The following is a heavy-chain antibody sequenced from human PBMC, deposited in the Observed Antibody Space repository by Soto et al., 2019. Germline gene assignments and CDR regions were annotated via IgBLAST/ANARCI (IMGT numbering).Heavy chain of an antibody. CDR2: MNPNNGNT. Sequence: GXSVKVSCKASGYSFTSYDINWVRQATGQGLEWMGWMNPNNGNTDYAQKFQGRVTMTRNSSTSTAYMELSSLRSEDTAVYYCARGRRSGGSCYLYWGQGSLVTVSS. CDR1: GYSFTSYD. V-gene: IGHV1-8*01. J-gene: IGHJ4*02. CDR3: ARGRRSGGSCYLY. D-gene: IGHD2-15*01.